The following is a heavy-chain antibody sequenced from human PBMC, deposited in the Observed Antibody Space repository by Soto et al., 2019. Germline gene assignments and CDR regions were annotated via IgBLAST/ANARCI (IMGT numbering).Heavy chain of an antibody. Sequence: ASVKVSCKASGYTFTSYCMHWVRQAPGQGLEWMGLISPSGGSTSYAQKFQGRVTMTRDTSTSTVYMELSSLRSEDTAAYYCARDPHGDVVVVPADMLDDRAQGTPVTVSS. CDR1: GYTFTSYC. J-gene: IGHJ6*02. D-gene: IGHD2-2*01. CDR2: ISPSGGST. V-gene: IGHV1-46*01. CDR3: ARDPHGDVVVVPADMLDD.